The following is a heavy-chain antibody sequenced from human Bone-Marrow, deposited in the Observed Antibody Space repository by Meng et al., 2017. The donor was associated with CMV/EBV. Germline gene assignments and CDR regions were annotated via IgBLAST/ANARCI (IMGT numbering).Heavy chain of an antibody. V-gene: IGHV4-59*01. Sequence: SETLSLTCTVSGGSISSYYWSWIRQPPGKGLEWIGYIYYSGSTNYNPSLKSRVTMSVDTSKNQFSLKLTSVTAADTAVYYCARQPPGSAAFDIWGQGTMVTVSS. J-gene: IGHJ3*02. CDR3: ARQPPGSAAFDI. CDR2: IYYSGST. CDR1: GGSISSYY. D-gene: IGHD3-10*01.